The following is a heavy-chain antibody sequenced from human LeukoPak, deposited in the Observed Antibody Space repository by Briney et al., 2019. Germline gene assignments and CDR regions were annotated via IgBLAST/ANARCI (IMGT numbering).Heavy chain of an antibody. Sequence: PGGSLRLSCAASGFTVSSNYMSWVRQAPGKGLEWVSYINSSSSTIYYADSVKGRFTISRDNAKNSLYLQMNSLRAEDTAVYYCARSLVAGTVDGMDVWGQGTTVTVSS. CDR1: GFTVSSNY. CDR3: ARSLVAGTVDGMDV. D-gene: IGHD6-19*01. CDR2: INSSSSTI. J-gene: IGHJ6*02. V-gene: IGHV3-48*04.